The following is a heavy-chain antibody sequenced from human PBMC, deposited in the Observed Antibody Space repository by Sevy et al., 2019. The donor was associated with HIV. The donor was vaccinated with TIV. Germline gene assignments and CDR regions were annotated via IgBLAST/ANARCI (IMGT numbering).Heavy chain of an antibody. D-gene: IGHD4-17*01. CDR3: AREVPPCATTVAHFDY. Sequence: GGSLRLSCAASGFIFSSYEMTWVRQAPGKGLEGVSSISSRGSDTNYENSVRGRFTSFRDNAANTQYLQMSSLRVEDAAVYYCAREVPPCATTVAHFDYWGQGTLVTVSS. J-gene: IGHJ4*02. CDR1: GFIFSSYE. CDR2: ISSRGSDT. V-gene: IGHV3-48*03.